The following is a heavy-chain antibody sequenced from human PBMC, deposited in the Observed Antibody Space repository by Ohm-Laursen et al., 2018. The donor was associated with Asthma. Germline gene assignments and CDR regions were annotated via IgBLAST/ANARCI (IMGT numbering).Heavy chain of an antibody. CDR3: AKDHYYSSGTYFDY. CDR1: GFTFSTYW. V-gene: IGHV3-74*01. CDR2: VYGDGSNT. J-gene: IGHJ4*02. Sequence: GQTLSLTCAASGFTFSTYWMHWVRQAPGKGLVWVSRVYGDGSNTIYADSVKGRFTISRDNSMNTLYVQMNSLRAEDTAVYYCAKDHYYSSGTYFDYWGQGTLVTVSS. D-gene: IGHD3-10*01.